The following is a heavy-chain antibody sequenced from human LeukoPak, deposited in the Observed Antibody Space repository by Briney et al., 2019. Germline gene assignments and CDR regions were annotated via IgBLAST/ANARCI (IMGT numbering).Heavy chain of an antibody. D-gene: IGHD3-10*01. CDR1: GYTFTGYC. J-gene: IGHJ5*02. V-gene: IGHV1-2*02. CDR2: INPNSGGT. CDR3: ARDAVIRGSGSSDWFDP. Sequence: ASVKVSCKASGYTFTGYCVHWVRQAPGQGHEWMGWINPNSGGTNYAQKFQGRVTMTRDTSFSTAYMELSGLRSDDTAVYYCARDAVIRGSGSSDWFDPWGQGTLVTVSS.